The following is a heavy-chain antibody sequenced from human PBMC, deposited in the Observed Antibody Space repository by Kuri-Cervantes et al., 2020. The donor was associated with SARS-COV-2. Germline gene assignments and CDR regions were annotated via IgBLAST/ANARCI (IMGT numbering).Heavy chain of an antibody. CDR3: ARDPYYDSSLYSSQARSFGY. CDR1: GFTFSSYG. V-gene: IGHV3-30*06. CDR2: ISYDGSNK. J-gene: IGHJ4*02. D-gene: IGHD3-22*01. Sequence: GESLKISCAASGFTFSSYGMHWVRQAPGKGLEWVAVISYDGSNKYYADSVKGRFTISRDNSKNTLYLQMNSLRAEDTAVYYCARDPYYDSSLYSSQARSFGYWGQGTLVTVSS.